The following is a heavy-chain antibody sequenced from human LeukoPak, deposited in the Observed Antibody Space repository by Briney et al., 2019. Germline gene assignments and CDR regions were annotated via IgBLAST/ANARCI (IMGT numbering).Heavy chain of an antibody. Sequence: SETLSLTCTVSGGSISSYYWSWIRQPPGKGLEWIGYIYYSGSTNYNPSLKSRVTISVDTSKNQFSLKLSSVTAADTAVYYCASLLINSGWELGYWGQGTLVTVSS. J-gene: IGHJ4*02. CDR3: ASLLINSGWELGY. CDR2: IYYSGST. CDR1: GGSISSYY. D-gene: IGHD1-26*01. V-gene: IGHV4-59*08.